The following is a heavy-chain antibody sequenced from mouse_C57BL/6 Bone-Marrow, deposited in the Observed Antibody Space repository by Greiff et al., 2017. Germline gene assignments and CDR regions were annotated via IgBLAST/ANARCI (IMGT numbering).Heavy chain of an antibody. CDR3: ARHGEFYSILYYFDY. CDR1: GFTFSSYT. J-gene: IGHJ2*01. CDR2: ISGGGGNT. D-gene: IGHD1-1*01. Sequence: EVKLVESGGGLVKPGGSLKLSCAASGFTFSSYTMSWVRQTPEKRLEWVATISGGGGNTYYPDSVKGRFTISRDNAKNTLYLQMSSLRSEDTALYYCARHGEFYSILYYFDYWGQGTTLTVSS. V-gene: IGHV5-9*01.